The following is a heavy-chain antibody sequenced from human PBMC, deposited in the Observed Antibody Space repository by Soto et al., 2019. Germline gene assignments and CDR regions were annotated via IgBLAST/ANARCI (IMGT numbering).Heavy chain of an antibody. V-gene: IGHV4-61*01. D-gene: IGHD3-3*01. CDR2: VYHTGRT. CDR1: GGCLKSGSYS. J-gene: IGHJ4*02. CDR3: ARDFAYFDS. Sequence: PSETLSRTCTVSGGCLKSGSYSWSWIRQPPGKGLEWIGYVYHTGRTSYNPSLKSRVSISMDTSNNQFSLNLDSVTAADTAVYFCARDFAYFDSWGQGTLVTVSS.